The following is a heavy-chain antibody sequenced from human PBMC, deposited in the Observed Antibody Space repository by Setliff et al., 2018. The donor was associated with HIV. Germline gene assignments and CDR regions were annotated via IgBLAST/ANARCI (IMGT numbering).Heavy chain of an antibody. Sequence: SETLSLTCSVSGGSISSSGYYWSWIRQHPGKGLDWIGCVYYSGSTDYNPSLQSRATLSIDTSENQFSLKLTSVIAADTAIYYCARGPFVLRFLERLVYFDYWGQGKLVTVSS. D-gene: IGHD3-3*01. J-gene: IGHJ4*02. CDR3: ARGPFVLRFLERLVYFDY. CDR2: VYYSGST. CDR1: GGSISSSGYY. V-gene: IGHV4-31*02.